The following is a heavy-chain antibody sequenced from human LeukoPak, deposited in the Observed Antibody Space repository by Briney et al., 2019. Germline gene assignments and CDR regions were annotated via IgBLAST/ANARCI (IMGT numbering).Heavy chain of an antibody. CDR3: AREGSIVPHQDLDC. CDR1: GFTFRSYS. V-gene: IGHV3-21*01. D-gene: IGHD2-21*01. Sequence: GGSLRLSCAASGFTFRSYSMNWVRQAPGKGLGWVSSINSRGNDKYYAESVKGRFTISRDNAKDSLYLQMNNLRVEDTAVYYCAREGSIVPHQDLDCWGQGSLVTVSS. CDR2: INSRGNDK. J-gene: IGHJ4*02.